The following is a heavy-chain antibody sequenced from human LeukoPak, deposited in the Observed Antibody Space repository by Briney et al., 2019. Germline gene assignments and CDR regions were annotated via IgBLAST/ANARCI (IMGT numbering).Heavy chain of an antibody. CDR1: GFTFSSYG. V-gene: IGHV3-30*18. Sequence: GGSLRLSCAASGFTFSSYGMHWVRQAPGKGLEWVAVISYDGSNKYYADSVKGRFTISRDNSKNTLYLQMNSLRAEDTAVYYCANTLLTMVRGVIRYYYGMDVWGQGTTVTVSS. CDR2: ISYDGSNK. J-gene: IGHJ6*02. D-gene: IGHD3-10*01. CDR3: ANTLLTMVRGVIRYYYGMDV.